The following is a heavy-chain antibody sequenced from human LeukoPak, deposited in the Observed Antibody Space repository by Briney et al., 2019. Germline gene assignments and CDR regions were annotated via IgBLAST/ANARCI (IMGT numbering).Heavy chain of an antibody. D-gene: IGHD5-18*01. CDR3: ARDTAAMELGY. V-gene: IGHV1-69*04. Sequence: SVKVSCKASGGTFSSYAISWVRQAPGQGLEWMGRILPILGIANYAQKFQGRVSITADKSTSTAYMELSSLRAEDTAVYYCARDTAAMELGYWGQGTLVTVSS. CDR1: GGTFSSYA. J-gene: IGHJ4*02. CDR2: ILPILGIA.